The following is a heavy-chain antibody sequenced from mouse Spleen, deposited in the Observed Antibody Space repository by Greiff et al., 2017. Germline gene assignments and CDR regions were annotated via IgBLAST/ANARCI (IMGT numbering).Heavy chain of an antibody. D-gene: IGHD2-12*01. CDR1: GYSITSGYY. J-gene: IGHJ4*01. Sequence: EVQLQQSGPGLVKPSQSLSLTCSVTGYSITSGYYWNWIRQFPGNKLEWMGYISYDGSNNYNPSLKNRISITRDTSKNQFFLKLNSVTTEDTATYYCARGSLLSLAMDYWGQGTSVTVSS. CDR2: ISYDGSN. CDR3: ARGSLLSLAMDY. V-gene: IGHV3-6*01.